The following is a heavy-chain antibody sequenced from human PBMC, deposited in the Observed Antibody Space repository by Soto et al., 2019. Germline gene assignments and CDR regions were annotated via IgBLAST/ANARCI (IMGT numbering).Heavy chain of an antibody. CDR3: ARDNWNTV. D-gene: IGHD1-20*01. CDR1: GFTFSNYW. J-gene: IGHJ3*01. CDR2: VNGDGSST. V-gene: IGHV3-74*01. Sequence: EVQLVESGGGLVQPGGSLRLSCAASGFTFSNYWMHWVRQVPGKGLVWVSRVNGDGSSTFYADSVKGRFTISRDNAENTVFLQMNSLRAEDTALYYCARDNWNTVWGQGTMVTVSS.